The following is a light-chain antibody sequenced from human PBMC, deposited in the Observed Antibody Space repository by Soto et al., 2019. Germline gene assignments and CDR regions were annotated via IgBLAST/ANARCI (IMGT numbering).Light chain of an antibody. CDR1: QGIANF. CDR3: HQLNSFPLP. V-gene: IGKV1-9*01. Sequence: IQLTQSPSSLSASVGDRVTISCRASQGIANFLAWYQQKPGKAPKLLIYGASTLQSGVPSRFSGSGSGKDFILTISSLQPEDFATYYCHQLNSFPLPFGPGTKVDIK. CDR2: GAS. J-gene: IGKJ3*01.